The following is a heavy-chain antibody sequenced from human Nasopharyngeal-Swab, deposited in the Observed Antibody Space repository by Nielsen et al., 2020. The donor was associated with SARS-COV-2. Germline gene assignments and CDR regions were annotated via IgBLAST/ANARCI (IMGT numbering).Heavy chain of an antibody. CDR2: ISDSGGST. D-gene: IGHD3-22*01. J-gene: IGHJ4*02. V-gene: IGHV3-23*01. Sequence: GGSLRLSCAASGFTFSSYAMSWVRQAPGKGLYWVSAISDSGGSTYYADSVKGRFTISRDNSKNTLYLQMNSLRAEDTAVYYGAKDYYDSSGYYYVWGQGTLVTVSS. CDR3: AKDYYDSSGYYYV. CDR1: GFTFSSYA.